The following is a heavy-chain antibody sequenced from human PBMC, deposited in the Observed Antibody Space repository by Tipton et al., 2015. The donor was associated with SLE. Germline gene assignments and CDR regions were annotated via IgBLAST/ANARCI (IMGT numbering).Heavy chain of an antibody. CDR3: ARGAYYAFEI. CDR2: TYYRSKWHN. J-gene: IGHJ3*02. Sequence: GLVKPSQTLPLTCAISGDSVSSNSVAWNWIMQSPSRGLEWLGRTYYRSKWHNNYAVSVKSRITTNPDTSKNQFSLQLNSVTPEDTAVYYCARGAYYAFEIWGHGTMVTVSS. V-gene: IGHV6-1*01. CDR1: GDSVSSNSVA. D-gene: IGHD2-21*01.